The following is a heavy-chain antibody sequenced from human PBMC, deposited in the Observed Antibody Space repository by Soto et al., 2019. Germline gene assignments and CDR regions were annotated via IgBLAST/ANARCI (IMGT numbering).Heavy chain of an antibody. V-gene: IGHV4-59*08. CDR1: ACSMLTYY. D-gene: IGHD5-12*01. CDR3: ARRIVATETFDY. Sequence: PSETLSLTFTLSACSMLTYYWSWIRQPPGRGLEWIGFIYYAGSTKYNTSHNSQVTISIDTSKKQNALTVTSVTAADTVVYYCARRIVATETFDYWGQGTLVTVSS. CDR2: IYYAGST. J-gene: IGHJ4*02.